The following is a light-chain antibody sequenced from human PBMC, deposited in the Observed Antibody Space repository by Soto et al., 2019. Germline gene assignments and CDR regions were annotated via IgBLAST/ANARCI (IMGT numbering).Light chain of an antibody. CDR2: GAS. J-gene: IGKJ4*01. V-gene: IGKV3-15*01. CDR1: QNVGNN. CDR3: QQDSSWPLT. Sequence: GMSQSPATLSVSPGERATLSCRASQNVGNNLVWYQQKPGQAPRLLIYGASIRATGVPATFSGSGSGTEFTLSISSLQSEHLGVYYCQQDSSWPLTFGGGTKVAIK.